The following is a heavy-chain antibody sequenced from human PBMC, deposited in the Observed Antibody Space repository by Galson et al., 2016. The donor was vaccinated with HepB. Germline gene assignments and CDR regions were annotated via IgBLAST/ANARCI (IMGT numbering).Heavy chain of an antibody. J-gene: IGHJ5*01. D-gene: IGHD3-10*01. CDR3: GRVMRVRGVITGANWIDS. CDR1: GGSISSSNW. V-gene: IGHV4-4*02. CDR2: IYETGNS. Sequence: ETLSLPCAVSGGSISSSNWWSWVRQSPGKELEWIGEIYETGNSNHNPFHMSRATILVDKSKNRFSLNVFSVTDADTAVYYCGRVMRVRGVITGANWIDSRGQGTLVIVSS.